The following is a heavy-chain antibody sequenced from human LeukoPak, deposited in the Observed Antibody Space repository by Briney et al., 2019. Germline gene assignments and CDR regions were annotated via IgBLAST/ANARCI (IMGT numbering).Heavy chain of an antibody. CDR1: GYTFTSYD. CDR3: ARDGVLFQVTTRLDY. J-gene: IGHJ4*02. CDR2: MNPNSGNT. D-gene: IGHD4-17*01. V-gene: IGHV1-8*01. Sequence: ASVKVSCKASGYTFTSYDINWVRQATGQGLEWMGWMNPNSGNTGYAQKFQGRVTMTRNTSISTAYMELSRLRSDDTAVYYCARDGVLFQVTTRLDYWGQGTLVTVSS.